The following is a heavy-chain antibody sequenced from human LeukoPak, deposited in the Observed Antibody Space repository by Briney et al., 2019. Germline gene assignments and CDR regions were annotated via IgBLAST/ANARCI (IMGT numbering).Heavy chain of an antibody. CDR3: AKGYYDYVWGSYYFAY. D-gene: IGHD3-16*01. CDR2: ISGSGGSK. Sequence: GGSLRLSCAASGFTFSSYALSWVRQAPGKGLEWVSAISGSGGSKYYADSVKGRFTIPRDNSRDTLYLRMNSLRAEDTAVYYCAKGYYDYVWGSYYFAYWGQGTLVTVSS. CDR1: GFTFSSYA. V-gene: IGHV3-23*01. J-gene: IGHJ4*02.